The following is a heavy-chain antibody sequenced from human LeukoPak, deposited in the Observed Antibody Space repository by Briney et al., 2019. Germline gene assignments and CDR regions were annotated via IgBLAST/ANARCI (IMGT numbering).Heavy chain of an antibody. V-gene: IGHV1-8*01. J-gene: IGHJ4*02. Sequence: ASVTVSCKTSGYTFTSYDINWVRQATGQGLEWMGWMNPNSGNTGYAQKFQGRVTMTRNTSISTAYMELSSLRSEDTAVYYCARGRVRGVTHFDYWGQGTLVTVSS. CDR2: MNPNSGNT. CDR1: GYTFTSYD. CDR3: ARGRVRGVTHFDY. D-gene: IGHD3-10*01.